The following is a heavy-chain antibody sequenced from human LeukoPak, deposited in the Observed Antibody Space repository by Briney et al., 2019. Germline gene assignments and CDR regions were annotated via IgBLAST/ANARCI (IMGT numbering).Heavy chain of an antibody. J-gene: IGHJ4*02. CDR2: IYYSGST. Sequence: SETLSLTCTVSGGSISSYYWSWIRQPPGKGLEWIGYIYYSGSTNYNPPLKSRVTISVDTSKNQFSLKLSSVTAADTAVYYCAREVVSHPTYYDFWSGYYTRYFDYWGQGTLVTVSS. CDR3: AREVVSHPTYYDFWSGYYTRYFDY. CDR1: GGSISSYY. V-gene: IGHV4-59*01. D-gene: IGHD3-3*01.